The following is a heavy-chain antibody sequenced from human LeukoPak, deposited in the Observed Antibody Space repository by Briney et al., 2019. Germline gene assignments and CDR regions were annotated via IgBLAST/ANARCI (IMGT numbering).Heavy chain of an antibody. CDR3: ARVGSVGATTRDY. Sequence: SETLSLTCTVSGDSISSYYWSWIRQPPGKGLVWIGYIYYSGSTNYNPSLKSRVTISVDTSKNQFSLKLSSVTAADTAVYYCARVGSVGATTRDYWGQGTLVTVSS. J-gene: IGHJ4*02. V-gene: IGHV4-59*08. CDR2: IYYSGST. D-gene: IGHD1-26*01. CDR1: GDSISSYY.